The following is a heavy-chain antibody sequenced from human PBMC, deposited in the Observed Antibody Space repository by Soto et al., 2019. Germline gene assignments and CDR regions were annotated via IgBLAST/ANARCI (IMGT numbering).Heavy chain of an antibody. CDR1: GGSLSGYY. CDR2: INHSGST. V-gene: IGHV4-34*01. CDR3: GRTRNLDV. Sequence: QVQLQQWGAGLLKPSETLSLTCAVYGGSLSGYYGNWIRQSPGKGLEWIGEINHSGSTNYNPSLRSRVTISIDTSKNQFSRKLSSVAAADTAVYYCGRTRNLDVWGQGTTVIVSS. D-gene: IGHD1-1*01. J-gene: IGHJ6*02.